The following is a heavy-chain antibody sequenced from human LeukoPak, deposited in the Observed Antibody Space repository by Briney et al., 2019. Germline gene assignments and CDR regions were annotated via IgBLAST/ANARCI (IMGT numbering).Heavy chain of an antibody. CDR1: GGSISSSSYY. CDR3: ARDIFHRKYYYYYYYMDV. CDR2: IYYSGST. Sequence: SETLSLTCTVSGGSISSSSYYWGWIRQPPGKGLEWIGSIYYSGSTYYNPSLKSRVTISVDTSKNQFSLKLSSVTAADTAVYYCARDIFHRKYYYYYYYMDVWGKGTTVTVSS. D-gene: IGHD3-3*01. J-gene: IGHJ6*03. V-gene: IGHV4-39*07.